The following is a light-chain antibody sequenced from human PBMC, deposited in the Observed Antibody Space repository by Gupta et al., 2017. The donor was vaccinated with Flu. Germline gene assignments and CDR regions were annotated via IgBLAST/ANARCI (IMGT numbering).Light chain of an antibody. V-gene: IGKV2-30*01. CDR2: LVS. J-gene: IGKJ1*01. CDR3: MQGEHWPWA. Sequence: VSSGKPASISCRSSQGCGYRDGNIYLHWFQQRPGQSPRRLIYLVSNRASGVPDRFSGSGSGTYFTLRISRVDADDVGVYCCMQGEHWPWAFGQGTKLEIK. CDR1: QGCGYRDGNIY.